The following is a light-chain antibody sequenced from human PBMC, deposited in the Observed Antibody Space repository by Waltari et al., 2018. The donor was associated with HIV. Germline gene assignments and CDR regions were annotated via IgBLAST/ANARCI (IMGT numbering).Light chain of an antibody. V-gene: IGLV3-21*02. CDR3: QVWDSSSDHTRV. CDR2: DDS. CDR1: TIGRKS. J-gene: IGLJ2*01. Sequence: SYVLTQPPSVSVAPGQTARITCGGNTIGRKSVPWYQQKPGQAPVLVVYDDSDRPSGIPERFSCSNSGNTATLTISRVEAGDEADYYCQVWDSSSDHTRVFGGGTKLTVL.